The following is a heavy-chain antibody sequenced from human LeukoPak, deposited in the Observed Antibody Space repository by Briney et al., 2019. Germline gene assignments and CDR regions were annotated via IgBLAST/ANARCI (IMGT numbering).Heavy chain of an antibody. J-gene: IGHJ4*02. Sequence: GGSLRLSCAASGFTFSNAWMSWVRQAPGKGLEWVGRIKSKTDGGTTDYAAPGKGRFTISRDDSKNTLYVQMNSLKTEPTAFYYCTTAPPRYSSSWYAWGQGTLVTVSS. D-gene: IGHD6-13*01. CDR3: TTAPPRYSSSWYA. V-gene: IGHV3-15*01. CDR2: IKSKTDGGTT. CDR1: GFTFSNAW.